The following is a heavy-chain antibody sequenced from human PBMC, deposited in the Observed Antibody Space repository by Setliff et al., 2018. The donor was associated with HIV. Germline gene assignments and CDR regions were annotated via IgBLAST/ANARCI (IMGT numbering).Heavy chain of an antibody. CDR2: INQDGNEK. V-gene: IGHV3-7*01. J-gene: IGHJ3*02. Sequence: GGSLRLSCAASGFTFTSYWMIWVRQAPGKGLEWVANINQDGNEKNYVDSVKGRFTISRDNTKNSLYLQMDSLRAEDTTVYYCARSLYDSSMNVIWGQGTMVTVPS. D-gene: IGHD3-22*01. CDR1: GFTFTSYW. CDR3: ARSLYDSSMNVI.